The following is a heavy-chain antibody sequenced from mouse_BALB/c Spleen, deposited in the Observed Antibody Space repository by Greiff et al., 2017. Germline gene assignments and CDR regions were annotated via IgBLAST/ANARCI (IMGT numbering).Heavy chain of an antibody. Sequence: EVQLVETGGGLVQPKGSLKLSCAASGFTFNTNAMNWVRQAPGKGLEWVARIRSKSNNYATYYADSVKDRFTISRDDSQSMLYLQMNNLKTEDTAMYYCVRDMGAYFDYWGQGTTLTVSS. J-gene: IGHJ2*01. V-gene: IGHV10S3*01. D-gene: IGHD1-1*02. CDR1: GFTFNTNA. CDR3: VRDMGAYFDY. CDR2: IRSKSNNYAT.